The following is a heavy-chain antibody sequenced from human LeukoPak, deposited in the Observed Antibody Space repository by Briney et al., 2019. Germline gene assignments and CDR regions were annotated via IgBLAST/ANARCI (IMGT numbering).Heavy chain of an antibody. V-gene: IGHV3-21*01. Sequence: GGSLRLSCAASGFTFSSYSMNWVRQAPGKGLEWVSSISSSSSYIYYADSVKGRFTISRDNAKNSLYLQMNSLRAEDTAVYYCARPLLGYTYGFDYWGQGTLVTVSS. CDR2: ISSSSSYI. CDR3: ARPLLGYTYGFDY. J-gene: IGHJ4*02. D-gene: IGHD5-18*01. CDR1: GFTFSSYS.